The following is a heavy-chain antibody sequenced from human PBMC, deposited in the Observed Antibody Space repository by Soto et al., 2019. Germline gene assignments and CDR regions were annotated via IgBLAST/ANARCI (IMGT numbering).Heavy chain of an antibody. CDR3: ARDRGYYDSSGYFTRRTGLPYGMDV. V-gene: IGHV3-53*01. CDR1: GFTVSSNY. D-gene: IGHD3-22*01. J-gene: IGHJ6*02. Sequence: PGGSLRLSCAASGFTVSSNYMSWVRQAPGKGLEWVSVIYSGGSTYCADSVKGRFTISRDNSKNTRYLQMNSLRAEDTAVYYCARDRGYYDSSGYFTRRTGLPYGMDVWGQGTTVTVSS. CDR2: IYSGGST.